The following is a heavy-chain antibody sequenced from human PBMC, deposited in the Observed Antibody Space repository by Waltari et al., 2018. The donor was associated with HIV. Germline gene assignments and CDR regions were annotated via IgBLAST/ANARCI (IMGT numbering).Heavy chain of an antibody. D-gene: IGHD1-26*01. CDR2: LDPEDDET. CDR3: ATGGGTTSIQLYDLDV. CDR1: GYTLTELS. V-gene: IGHV1-24*01. J-gene: IGHJ6*02. Sequence: QVQLIQSGAEVKKPGASVKVSCKVFGYTLTELSLHWVRQAPGKGLEWMGGLDPEDDETIYAQKFQGRVTMTEYTSTDSAYMELSSLTSEDTAVYYCATGGGTTSIQLYDLDVWGQGTTVTVSS.